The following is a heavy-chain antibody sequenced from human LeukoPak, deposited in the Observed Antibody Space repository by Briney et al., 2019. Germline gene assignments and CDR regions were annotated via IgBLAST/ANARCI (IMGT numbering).Heavy chain of an antibody. Sequence: GRSLRLSCAASGFTFSNYAMHWVRQAPGKGLEWVAVISYDGSNKYYADSVKGRFTISRDNSMNTLSLHMNSLRAEDTALYYCAKDSSVPYGITEWGQGTLVSVSS. CDR2: ISYDGSNK. J-gene: IGHJ4*02. CDR1: GFTFSNYA. CDR3: AKDSSVPYGITE. D-gene: IGHD4-17*01. V-gene: IGHV3-30-3*01.